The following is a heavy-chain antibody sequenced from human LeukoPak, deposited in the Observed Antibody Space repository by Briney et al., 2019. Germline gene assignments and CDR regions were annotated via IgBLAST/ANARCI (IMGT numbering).Heavy chain of an antibody. CDR3: ARGRSSSWYWGYFDY. V-gene: IGHV1-69*05. CDR2: IIPIFGTA. D-gene: IGHD6-13*01. J-gene: IGHJ4*02. Sequence: SVKVSCKASGGTFSSYAISWVRQAPGQGLEWMGGIIPIFGTANYAQKFQGRVTITTDESTSTAYMELSSLRSEDTAVYYCARGRSSSWYWGYFDYWGQGTLVTVSS. CDR1: GGTFSSYA.